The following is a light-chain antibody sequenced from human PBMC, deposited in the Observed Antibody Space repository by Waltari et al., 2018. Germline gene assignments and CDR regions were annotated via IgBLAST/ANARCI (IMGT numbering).Light chain of an antibody. CDR3: QQYGSSSIT. V-gene: IGKV3-20*01. J-gene: IGKJ5*01. CDR2: HAS. CDR1: QSISSSY. Sequence: DIVLTQSPGTLSLSPGESVTLSCRASQSISSSYVAWYQQKPGQAPRLIMYHASTRATGIPDRFSGRGSVRDFTLTISGLEPEDCAVYYCQQYGSSSITFGQGTRLDIK.